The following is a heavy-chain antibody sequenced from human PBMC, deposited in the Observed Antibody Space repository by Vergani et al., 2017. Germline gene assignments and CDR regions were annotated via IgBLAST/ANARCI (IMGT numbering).Heavy chain of an antibody. Sequence: VQLVESGGGVVQPGGSLRLSCAASGFTFSSYGMHWVRQAPGKGLEWVGRIKSKTDGGTTDYAAPVKGRFTISRDDSKNTLYLQMNSLKTEDTAVYYCTTRVEGDGYNLGIGDYWGQGTLVTVSS. CDR2: IKSKTDGGTT. D-gene: IGHD5-24*01. CDR1: GFTFSSYG. V-gene: IGHV3-15*01. J-gene: IGHJ4*02. CDR3: TTRVEGDGYNLGIGDY.